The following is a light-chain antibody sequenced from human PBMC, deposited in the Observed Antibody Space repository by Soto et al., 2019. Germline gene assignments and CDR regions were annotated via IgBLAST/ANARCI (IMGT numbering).Light chain of an antibody. J-gene: IGKJ3*01. Sequence: EIVLTQSPATLSLSPGEGATLSCGASQSVGSSYSAWYQQKPGPAPRLLIYDASSRATGIPDRFSGSGSGTDFTLTISRLEPEDFAVYYCQQYSSLPFTFGPGTKVDIK. V-gene: IGKV3D-20*01. CDR2: DAS. CDR3: QQYSSLPFT. CDR1: QSVGSSY.